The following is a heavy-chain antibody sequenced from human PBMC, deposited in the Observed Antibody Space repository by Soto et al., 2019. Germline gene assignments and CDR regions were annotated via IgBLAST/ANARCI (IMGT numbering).Heavy chain of an antibody. CDR3: ARESVDIVATTRVSGGMDV. J-gene: IGHJ6*02. V-gene: IGHV1-46*01. Sequence: GASVKVSCKASGYTFTTYYMHWVRQAPGQGLEWMGIINPSGGSTSYAQKFQGRVTMTRDTSTSTVYMELSSLRSEDTAVYYCARESVDIVATTRVSGGMDVWGQGTTVPVS. CDR1: GYTFTTYY. D-gene: IGHD5-12*01. CDR2: INPSGGST.